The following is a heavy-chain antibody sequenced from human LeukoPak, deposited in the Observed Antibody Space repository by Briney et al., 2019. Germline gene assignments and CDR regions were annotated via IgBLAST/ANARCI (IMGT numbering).Heavy chain of an antibody. CDR1: GGSISSYY. CDR3: ARGSCSGGSCYFAKYYYYMDV. CDR2: IHYSGST. D-gene: IGHD2-15*01. V-gene: IGHV4-59*12. J-gene: IGHJ6*03. Sequence: PSETLSLTCTVSGGSISSYYWSWIRQPPGKGLEWIGYIHYSGSTNYNPSLKSRLTISVETSKNQFSLKLRSVTAADTAVYYCARGSCSGGSCYFAKYYYYMDVWGKGTTVTVSS.